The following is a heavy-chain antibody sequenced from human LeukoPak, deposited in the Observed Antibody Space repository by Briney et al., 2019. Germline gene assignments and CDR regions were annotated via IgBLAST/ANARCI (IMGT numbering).Heavy chain of an antibody. V-gene: IGHV1-2*02. CDR2: INPNSGGT. J-gene: IGHJ5*02. D-gene: IGHD5-18*01. Sequence: ASVKVSCKASGYTFTSYGISWVRQAPGQGLEWMGWINPNSGGTNYAQKFQGRVTMTRDTSISTAYMELSRLRSDDTAVYYCARDRSGNSYVTHTFDPWGQGTLVTVSS. CDR1: GYTFTSYG. CDR3: ARDRSGNSYVTHTFDP.